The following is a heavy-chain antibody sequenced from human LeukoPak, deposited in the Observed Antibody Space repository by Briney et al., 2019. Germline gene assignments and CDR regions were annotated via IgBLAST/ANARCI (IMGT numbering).Heavy chain of an antibody. Sequence: GRSLRLSCVASGFTFTNYWMHWVRQAPGKGLVWVAGMNSDASSTSYADSVKGRFSISRDNAKKTLYLQMNSLRAEDTAVYYCARGPDYGGPLRGQGTLVTVSP. CDR1: GFTFTNYW. CDR2: MNSDASST. CDR3: ARGPDYGGPL. J-gene: IGHJ4*02. D-gene: IGHD4-23*01. V-gene: IGHV3-74*01.